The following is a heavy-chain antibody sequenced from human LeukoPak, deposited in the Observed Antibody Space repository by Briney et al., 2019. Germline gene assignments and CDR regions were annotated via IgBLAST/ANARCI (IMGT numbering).Heavy chain of an antibody. CDR3: TTDLIYDYVWGSYRPSHFDY. J-gene: IGHJ4*02. CDR2: IKSKAEGETT. CDR1: GFTVSNAW. D-gene: IGHD3-16*02. V-gene: IGHV3-15*07. Sequence: GGSLRLSCAASGFTVSNAWMNWVRQAPGKGLEWVGRIKSKAEGETTDCAAAVKGRFAISRDDSKNTLYLQMNSLKTEDTAVYYCTTDLIYDYVWGSYRPSHFDYWGQGTLVTVSS.